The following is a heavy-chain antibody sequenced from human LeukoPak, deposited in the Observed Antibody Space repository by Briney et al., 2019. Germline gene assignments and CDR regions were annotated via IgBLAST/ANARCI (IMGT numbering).Heavy chain of an antibody. J-gene: IGHJ3*02. Sequence: SVKVSCKASGGTLSSYAISWVRQAPGQGLEWMGGIIPIFGTANYAQKFQGRVTITADESTSTAYMELSSLRSEDTAVYYCARGRITMIVGPDGNAFDRWGQGTMVTVSS. CDR3: ARGRITMIVGPDGNAFDR. CDR1: GGTLSSYA. CDR2: IIPIFGTA. V-gene: IGHV1-69*13. D-gene: IGHD3-22*01.